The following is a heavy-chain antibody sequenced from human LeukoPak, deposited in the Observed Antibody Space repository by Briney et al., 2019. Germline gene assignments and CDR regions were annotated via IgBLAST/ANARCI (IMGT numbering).Heavy chain of an antibody. CDR2: ISNDGSRK. CDR3: ARRTYGGLDY. D-gene: IGHD4-23*01. J-gene: IGHJ4*02. CDR1: GFTFSRHG. Sequence: PGRSLRLSCAPSGFTFSRHGMHWVRQAPGKGLEWVAIISNDGSRKYYAHSVEGRFTISRDNSKNTLYLQMDSLRAEDTAVYYCARRTYGGLDYWGQGTLVTVSS. V-gene: IGHV3-30*03.